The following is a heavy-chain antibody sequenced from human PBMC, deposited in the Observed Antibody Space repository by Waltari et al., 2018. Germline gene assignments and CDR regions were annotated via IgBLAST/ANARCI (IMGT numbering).Heavy chain of an antibody. J-gene: IGHJ6*03. CDR3: ARVPRALGYCSGGSCYYMDV. V-gene: IGHV4-59*01. Sequence: QVQLQESGPGLVKPSETLSLTCTVSGGSISSYYWSWIRQPPGKGLEWIGYIYYSGSTNYNPSLKSRVTISVDTSKNQFSLKLSAVTAADTAVYYCARVPRALGYCSGGSCYYMDVWGKGTTVTVSS. CDR2: IYYSGST. CDR1: GGSISSYY. D-gene: IGHD2-15*01.